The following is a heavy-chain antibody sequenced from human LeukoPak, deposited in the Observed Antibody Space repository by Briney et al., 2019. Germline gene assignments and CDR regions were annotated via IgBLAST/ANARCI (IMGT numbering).Heavy chain of an antibody. CDR2: IKTDGSEK. V-gene: IGHV3-7*01. D-gene: IGHD6-13*01. CDR3: ARDEVAYSSSWYSWFDP. Sequence: GGSLRLSCAASGFTFSSYSMNWVRQAPGKGLQWVANIKTDGSEKYYVDSVKGRFTISRDNAKNSLYLQMNSLRAEDTAVYYCARDEVAYSSSWYSWFDPWGQGTLDTVSS. J-gene: IGHJ5*02. CDR1: GFTFSSYS.